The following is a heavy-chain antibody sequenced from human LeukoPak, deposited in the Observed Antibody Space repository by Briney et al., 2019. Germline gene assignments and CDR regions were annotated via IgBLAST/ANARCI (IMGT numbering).Heavy chain of an antibody. CDR3: ARLGSGSYYDGTYNWFDP. CDR1: GYSFTSYW. J-gene: IGHJ5*02. D-gene: IGHD3-10*01. CDR2: IYPGDSDT. Sequence: GESLKISCKGSGYSFTSYWIGWVRQMPGKGLEWMGIIYPGDSDTRYSPSFQGQVTIPADKSISTAYLQWSSLKASDTAMYYCARLGSGSYYDGTYNWFDPWGQGTLVTVSS. V-gene: IGHV5-51*01.